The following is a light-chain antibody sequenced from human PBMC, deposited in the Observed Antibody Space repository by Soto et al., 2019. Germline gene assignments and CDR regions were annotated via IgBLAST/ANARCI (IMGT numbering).Light chain of an antibody. CDR3: QQRYNWLT. CDR2: DAS. Sequence: EIVLTQSPATLSLSPGERATLSCRASQSVSSYLAWYQQKPGQAPRLLIYDASSRATGIPARFSGSGSGTDFTLTISSLEPEVSAVYYCQQRYNWLTFGGGTKVEIK. V-gene: IGKV3-11*01. J-gene: IGKJ4*01. CDR1: QSVSSY.